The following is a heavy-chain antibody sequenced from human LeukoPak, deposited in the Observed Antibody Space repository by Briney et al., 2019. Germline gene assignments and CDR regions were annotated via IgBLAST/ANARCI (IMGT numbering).Heavy chain of an antibody. D-gene: IGHD2-15*01. CDR3: ASESSACSGGSCYSGLFDY. CDR2: INHSGST. V-gene: IGHV4-34*01. J-gene: IGHJ4*02. CDR1: GRSFSGYY. Sequence: SETLSLTCAVYGRSFSGYYWSWIRQPPGKGLEWIGEINHSGSTNYNPSLKSRVTISVDTSKNQFSLKLSSVTAADTAVYYCASESSACSGGSCYSGLFDYWGQGTLVTVSS.